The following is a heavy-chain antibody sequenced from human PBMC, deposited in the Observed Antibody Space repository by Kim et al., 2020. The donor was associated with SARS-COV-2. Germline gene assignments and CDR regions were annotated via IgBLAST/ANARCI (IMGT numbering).Heavy chain of an antibody. V-gene: IGHV4-59*08. D-gene: IGHD3-10*01. Sequence: SETLSLTCTVSGGSISSYYWSWIRQPPGKGLEWIGYIYYSGSTNYNPSLKSRVTISVDTSKNQFSLKLSSVTAADTAVYYCARRPIRGERYYYYGMDVWGQGTTVTVSS. CDR1: GGSISSYY. CDR2: IYYSGST. J-gene: IGHJ6*02. CDR3: ARRPIRGERYYYYGMDV.